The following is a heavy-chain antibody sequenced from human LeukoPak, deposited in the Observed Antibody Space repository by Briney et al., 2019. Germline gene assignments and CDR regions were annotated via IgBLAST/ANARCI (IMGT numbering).Heavy chain of an antibody. CDR3: ARVDYYDSSGKINWFDP. CDR2: ISAYNGNT. J-gene: IGHJ5*02. V-gene: IGHV1-18*01. D-gene: IGHD3-22*01. Sequence: GASVKVSCKASGYTFTSYGISWVRQAPGQGLEWMGWISAYNGNTNYAQKLQGRVTMTTDTSTSTAYMELRSLRSDDTAVYYCARVDYYDSSGKINWFDPWGQGTLVTVSS. CDR1: GYTFTSYG.